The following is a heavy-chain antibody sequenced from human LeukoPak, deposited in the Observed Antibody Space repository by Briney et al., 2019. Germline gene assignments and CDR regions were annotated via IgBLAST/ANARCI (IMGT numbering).Heavy chain of an antibody. Sequence: ASVKVSCEASGYTFTSYYMHWVRQAPGQGLEWMGIINPSGGSTSYAQKFQGRVTMTRDTSTSTVYMELSSLRSEDTAVYYCARDLRSYYYDSSGYSDYWGQGTLVTVSS. CDR3: ARDLRSYYYDSSGYSDY. V-gene: IGHV1-46*01. D-gene: IGHD3-22*01. CDR1: GYTFTSYY. J-gene: IGHJ4*02. CDR2: INPSGGST.